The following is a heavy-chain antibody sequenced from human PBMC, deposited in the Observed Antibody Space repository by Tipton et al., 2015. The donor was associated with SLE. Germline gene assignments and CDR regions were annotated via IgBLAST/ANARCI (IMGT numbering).Heavy chain of an antibody. CDR2: IYSGGST. CDR1: GGSISSHY. V-gene: IGHV4-59*11. CDR3: ARESAQGLDY. J-gene: IGHJ4*02. Sequence: TLSLTCTVSGGSISSHYWSWIRQPPGKTLEWIGYIYSGGSTNYNPPLKSRVTISVDTSKNQFSLKLSSVTAADTAVYYCARESAQGLDYWGQGTLVTVSS.